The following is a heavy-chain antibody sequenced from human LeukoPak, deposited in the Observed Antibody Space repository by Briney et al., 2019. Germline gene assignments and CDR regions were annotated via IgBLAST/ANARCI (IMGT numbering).Heavy chain of an antibody. CDR2: IYNSGST. Sequence: SETLSLTCTVSGGSTSSVTYYWGWIRQPPGKGLEWIGSIYNSGSTYYHPSLKSRVTLSVDTSKNHFYLKLTSVTAADTAVDHCARHHALDQVAYWGQGTLVTVSS. J-gene: IGHJ4*02. D-gene: IGHD2-2*01. CDR3: ARHHALDQVAY. CDR1: GGSTSSVTYY. V-gene: IGHV4-39*01.